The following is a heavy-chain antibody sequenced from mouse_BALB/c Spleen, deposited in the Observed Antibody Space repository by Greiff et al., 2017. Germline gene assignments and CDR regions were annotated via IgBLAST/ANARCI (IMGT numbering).Heavy chain of an antibody. CDR1: GYTFTNYW. CDR2: IYPGGGYT. CDR3: ARYYGSSYVGAMDY. D-gene: IGHD1-1*01. V-gene: IGHV1-63*02. Sequence: QVQLQQSGAELVRPGTSVKISCKASGYTFTNYWLGWVKQRPGHGLEWIGDIYPGGGYTNYNEKFKGKATLTADTSSSTAYMQLSSLTSEDSAVYFCARYYGSSYVGAMDYWGQGTSVTVSS. J-gene: IGHJ4*01.